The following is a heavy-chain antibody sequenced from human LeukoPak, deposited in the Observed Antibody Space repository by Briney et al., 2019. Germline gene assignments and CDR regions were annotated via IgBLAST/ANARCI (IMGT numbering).Heavy chain of an antibody. Sequence: SETLSLTCTVSGGSISSSTYYWSWIRQPPGKGLEWIGYIYYSGSTNYNPSLKSRVTISVDTSKNQFSLKLSSVTAADTAVYYCARAYYGSGTHFDAFDIWGQGTMVTVSS. D-gene: IGHD3-10*01. CDR2: IYYSGST. CDR3: ARAYYGSGTHFDAFDI. J-gene: IGHJ3*02. V-gene: IGHV4-61*01. CDR1: GGSISSSTYY.